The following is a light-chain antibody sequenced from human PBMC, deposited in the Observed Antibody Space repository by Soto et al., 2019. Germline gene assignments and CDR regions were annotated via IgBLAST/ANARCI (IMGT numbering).Light chain of an antibody. CDR1: QSVSSN. Sequence: EIVITQSPATLSVSPGERATLSCRASQSVSSNLAWYQQKPGQAPRLLIYGASTRATGIPARFSGSGSGTEFTLTIRGLQSEDFAVYYCQQYNNWPPITVGQGKRLEIK. CDR2: GAS. CDR3: QQYNNWPPIT. J-gene: IGKJ5*01. V-gene: IGKV3-15*01.